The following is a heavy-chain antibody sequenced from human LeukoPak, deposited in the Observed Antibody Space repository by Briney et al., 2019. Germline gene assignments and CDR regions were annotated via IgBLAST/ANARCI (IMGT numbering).Heavy chain of an antibody. Sequence: GSLRLSCAASGFTFSGSAMHWVRQASGKGLEWVGRIRSKTNSYATEYAASVKGRFTISRDDSKNTVYLQMNSLKTEDTAVYYCTRLRGEKASGDYWGQGTLVTVSS. D-gene: IGHD3-10*01. J-gene: IGHJ4*02. CDR3: TRLRGEKASGDY. CDR2: IRSKTNSYAT. CDR1: GFTFSGSA. V-gene: IGHV3-73*01.